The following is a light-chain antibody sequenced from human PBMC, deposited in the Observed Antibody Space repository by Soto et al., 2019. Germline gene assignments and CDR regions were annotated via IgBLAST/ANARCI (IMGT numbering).Light chain of an antibody. J-gene: IGLJ3*02. V-gene: IGLV1-40*01. CDR2: GNT. CDR1: SSNIGAEYD. Sequence: QAVVTQPPSVSGALGQRVAISCTGSSSNIGAEYDVHWYQQLPGTAPKLLIFGNTNRPSGVPDRFSGSKAGTSASLAISGLQAEDEADYYCQSYDSSLSGVVFGGGTKVTVL. CDR3: QSYDSSLSGVV.